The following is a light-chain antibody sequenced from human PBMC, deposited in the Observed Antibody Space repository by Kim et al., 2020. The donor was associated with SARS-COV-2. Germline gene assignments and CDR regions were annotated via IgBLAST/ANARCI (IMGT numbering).Light chain of an antibody. V-gene: IGKV3-20*01. CDR1: QSVSSSY. J-gene: IGKJ4*01. Sequence: EIVLTQSPGTLSLSPGERATLSCRASQSVSSSYLAWYQQKPGQAPRLLIYGASNRATGIPDRFSGSGSGTDFTLTISRLEPEDFAVYYCQQNGSSFTFGGGTKVDIK. CDR2: GAS. CDR3: QQNGSSFT.